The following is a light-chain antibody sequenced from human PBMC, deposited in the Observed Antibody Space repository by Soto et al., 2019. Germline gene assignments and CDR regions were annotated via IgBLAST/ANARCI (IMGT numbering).Light chain of an antibody. CDR3: AAWDDRLSGLF. CDR1: SSNIGNNY. CDR2: LTD. Sequence: QAVVTQPPSASGTPVQKVSISWSGSSSNIGNNYVYWYQQLPGTALKLLIHLTDQRPSGVPDRFSASKSGTSASLAISGLRSDYEADYYCAAWDDRLSGLFFGGGTALTVL. V-gene: IGLV1-47*01. J-gene: IGLJ2*01.